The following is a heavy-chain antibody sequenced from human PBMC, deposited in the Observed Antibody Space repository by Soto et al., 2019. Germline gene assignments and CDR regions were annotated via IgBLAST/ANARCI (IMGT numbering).Heavy chain of an antibody. CDR1: GFTFSSYA. D-gene: IGHD2-2*01. V-gene: IGHV3-23*01. CDR3: AKAGIVVVPADHDAFDI. CDR2: ISGSGGST. Sequence: PGGSLRLSCAASGFTFSSYAMSWVRQAPGKGLEWVSAISGSGGSTYYADSVKGRFTISRDNSKNTLYLQMNSLRAEDTAVYYCAKAGIVVVPADHDAFDIWGQGTMVTVSS. J-gene: IGHJ3*02.